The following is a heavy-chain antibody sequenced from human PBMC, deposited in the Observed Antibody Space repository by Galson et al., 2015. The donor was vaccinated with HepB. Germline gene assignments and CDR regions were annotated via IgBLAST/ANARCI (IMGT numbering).Heavy chain of an antibody. CDR1: GGPFSSYA. Sequence: QSGAEVKKPGASVKVSCKASGGPFSSYAISWVRQAPGQGLEWMGGIIPIFGTANYAQKFQGRVTITADESTSTAYMELSSLRSDDSAVYYCARAGIPPFISAADQFDYWGQGTLVTVSS. D-gene: IGHD6-13*01. V-gene: IGHV1-69*13. CDR2: IIPIFGTA. CDR3: ARAGIPPFISAADQFDY. J-gene: IGHJ4*02.